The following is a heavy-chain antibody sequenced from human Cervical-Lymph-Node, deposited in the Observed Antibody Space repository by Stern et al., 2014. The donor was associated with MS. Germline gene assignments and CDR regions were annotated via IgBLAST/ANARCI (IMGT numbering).Heavy chain of an antibody. V-gene: IGHV1-69*01. Sequence: QVKLGQSGAEVTKPGSSVKVSCKASGGTFSKFPSSWVRQAPGQGLDWMVGIFPGFGTPTYAQEFRGRVTITADVSTSTGYMELSSLRSDDTAVYYCALSSETSDRWYSLGYDLWGQGTLVTVSS. CDR3: ALSSETSDRWYSLGYDL. CDR1: GGTFSKFP. J-gene: IGHJ5*02. CDR2: IFPGFGTP. D-gene: IGHD6-13*01.